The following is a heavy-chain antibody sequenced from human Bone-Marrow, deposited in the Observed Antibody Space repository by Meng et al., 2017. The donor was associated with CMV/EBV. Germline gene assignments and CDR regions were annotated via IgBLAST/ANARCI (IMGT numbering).Heavy chain of an antibody. Sequence: GGSLRLSCAASGFTLSNYWMHWVRQAPGKGLVWVSRTNSDGSSTSYAASVKGRFTISRDNAKNTLYLQMNSLRAEDTAVYYCARGDDYYDSSGLDCWGQGTRVTGYS. CDR2: TNSDGSST. V-gene: IGHV3-74*01. D-gene: IGHD3-22*01. CDR3: ARGDDYYDSSGLDC. CDR1: GFTLSNYW. J-gene: IGHJ4*02.